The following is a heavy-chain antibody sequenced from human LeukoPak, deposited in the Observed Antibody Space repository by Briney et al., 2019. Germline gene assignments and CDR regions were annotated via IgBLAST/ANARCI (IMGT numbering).Heavy chain of an antibody. D-gene: IGHD3-22*01. CDR1: GFTFSSYW. CDR2: INSDWSST. CDR3: ASSGYSKFPFDY. J-gene: IGHJ4*02. Sequence: PGGSLRLSCAASGFTFSSYWMHWVRQAPGKGLVWVSRINSDWSSTSYADSVKGRFTISRDNAKNTLYLQMNSLRAEDTAVYYCASSGYSKFPFDYWGQGTLVTVSS. V-gene: IGHV3-74*01.